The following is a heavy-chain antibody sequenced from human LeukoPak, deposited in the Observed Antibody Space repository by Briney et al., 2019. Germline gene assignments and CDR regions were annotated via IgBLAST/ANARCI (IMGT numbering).Heavy chain of an antibody. CDR2: ISGSGGST. Sequence: PGGSLRLSCAASGFTFSSYAMSWVCQAPGKGLEWVSAISGSGGSTYYADSVKGRFTISRDNSKNTLYLQMNSLRAEDTAVYYCAKDPRRSGGVIVTFDYWGQGTLVTVSS. D-gene: IGHD3-16*02. CDR3: AKDPRRSGGVIVTFDY. J-gene: IGHJ4*02. CDR1: GFTFSSYA. V-gene: IGHV3-23*01.